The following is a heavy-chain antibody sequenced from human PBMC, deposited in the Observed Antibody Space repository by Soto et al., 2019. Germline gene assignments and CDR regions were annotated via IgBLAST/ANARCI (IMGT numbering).Heavy chain of an antibody. CDR1: GFTFSSYA. Sequence: PGGSLRLCCAACGFTFSSYAMSWVRQAPGKGLEWVSAISGSGGSTYYADSVKGRFTISRDNSKNTLYLQMNSLRAEDTAVYYCAKDPSDYGDFFFDYWGQGTLVTVSS. CDR2: ISGSGGST. V-gene: IGHV3-23*01. D-gene: IGHD4-17*01. J-gene: IGHJ4*02. CDR3: AKDPSDYGDFFFDY.